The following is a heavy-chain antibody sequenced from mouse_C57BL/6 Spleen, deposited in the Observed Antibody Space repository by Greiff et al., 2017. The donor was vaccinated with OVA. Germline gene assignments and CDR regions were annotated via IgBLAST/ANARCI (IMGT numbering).Heavy chain of an antibody. V-gene: IGHV14-2*01. CDR2: IDPEDGET. J-gene: IGHJ4*01. CDR3: ASPAQATDYAMDY. D-gene: IGHD3-2*02. CDR1: GFNIKDYY. Sequence: EVKLMESGAELVKPGASVKLSCTASGFNIKDYYMHWVKQRTEQGLEWIGRIDPEDGETKYAPKFQGKATITADTSSNTAYLQLSSLTSEDTAVYYCASPAQATDYAMDYWGQGTSVTVSS.